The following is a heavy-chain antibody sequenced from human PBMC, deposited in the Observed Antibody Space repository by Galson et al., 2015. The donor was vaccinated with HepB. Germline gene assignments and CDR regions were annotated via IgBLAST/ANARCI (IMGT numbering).Heavy chain of an antibody. D-gene: IGHD1-1*01. Sequence: SLRLSCAASGFSFSNSAMTWVRQAPGKGLEWVSTIGVSGTSTYYADSVKGRFTISRDNSKDTLYLQMNSLRAEDTAIYSCAKYGATGLWGQGTLVTVSS. CDR2: IGVSGTST. CDR3: AKYGATGL. CDR1: GFSFSNSA. V-gene: IGHV3-23*01. J-gene: IGHJ4*02.